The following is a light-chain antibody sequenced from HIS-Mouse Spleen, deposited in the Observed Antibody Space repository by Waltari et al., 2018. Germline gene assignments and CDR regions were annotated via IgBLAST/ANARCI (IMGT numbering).Light chain of an antibody. CDR2: LGS. J-gene: IGKJ4*01. CDR1: QRLLHSNGYNY. V-gene: IGKV2-28*01. Sequence: DIEMTQSPRSLPVTPGEPASISCRSSQRLLHSNGYNYLDWYLEKPGHSPQLLIYLGSNRASGVPDRFSGSGSGTDFTLKISRVEAEDVGVYYCMQALQTPQITFGGGTKVEIK. CDR3: MQALQTPQIT.